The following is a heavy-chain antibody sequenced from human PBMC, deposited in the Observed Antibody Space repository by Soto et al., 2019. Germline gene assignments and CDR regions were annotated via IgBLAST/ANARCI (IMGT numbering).Heavy chain of an antibody. D-gene: IGHD3-16*02. J-gene: IGHJ4*02. CDR1: GFTFSSYA. CDR3: AKDANYDYVWGSYRIDY. CDR2: ISGGGGST. Sequence: DVQLLESGGGLVQPGGSLRLSCAASGFTFSSYAMSWVRQAPGKGLEWVSSISGGGGSTYYADSVKGRFTISRDNYKNTLYLQMNSLRAEDTAVYHCAKDANYDYVWGSYRIDYWGQGTRVTVSS. V-gene: IGHV3-23*01.